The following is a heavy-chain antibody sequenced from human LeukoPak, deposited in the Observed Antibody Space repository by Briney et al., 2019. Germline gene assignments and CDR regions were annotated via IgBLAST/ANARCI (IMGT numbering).Heavy chain of an antibody. CDR3: ARQYWNPPPLDAFDI. D-gene: IGHD1-1*01. CDR2: IYYSGST. V-gene: IGHV4-31*03. J-gene: IGHJ3*02. CDR1: GGSISGGGYY. Sequence: PSQTLSLTCTVSGGSISGGGYYWSWIRQHPGKGLEWIGYIYYSGSTYYNPSLKSRLTISVDTSKNQFSLKLSSVTAADTAVYYCARQYWNPPPLDAFDIWGQGTMVTVSS.